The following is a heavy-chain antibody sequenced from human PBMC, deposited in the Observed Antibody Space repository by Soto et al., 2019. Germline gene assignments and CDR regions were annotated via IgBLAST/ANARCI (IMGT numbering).Heavy chain of an antibody. CDR3: AKVSRKGSAIDFDY. J-gene: IGHJ4*02. CDR1: GYTFSNYD. D-gene: IGHD3-10*01. V-gene: IGHV1-8*01. Sequence: QVQLVQSGAELKKPGASVKVSCKASGYTFSNYDMNWVRQATGQGPEWIGWVNPNNGDTGYAQKFQGRATLTTDISTTTAYMELTSLRSEDTAIYYCAKVSRKGSAIDFDYWGQGTLITVSP. CDR2: VNPNNGDT.